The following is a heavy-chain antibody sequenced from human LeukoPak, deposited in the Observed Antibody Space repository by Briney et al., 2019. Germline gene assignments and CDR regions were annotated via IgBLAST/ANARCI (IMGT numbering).Heavy chain of an antibody. CDR1: GGSISSYY. V-gene: IGHV4-59*01. J-gene: IGHJ4*02. D-gene: IGHD3-10*01. CDR2: IYYSGST. Sequence: SETLSLTCTVSGGSISSYYWSWIRQPPGKGLEWIGYIYYSGSTSYNPSLKSRVTISVDTSKNQFSLKLSSVTAADTAVYHCARAQSGGYYFDYWGQGTLVTVSS. CDR3: ARAQSGGYYFDY.